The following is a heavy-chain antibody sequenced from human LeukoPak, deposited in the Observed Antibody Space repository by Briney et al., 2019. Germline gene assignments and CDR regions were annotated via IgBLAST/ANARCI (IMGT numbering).Heavy chain of an antibody. CDR3: AKVSMASHSFDY. Sequence: GGTLRLSCAASGFTFSSYGMSWVRQAPGKGLEWVSAISGSGGSTYYADSVKGRFTIYRDTSKNTLYLQMNSLRAEDTAVYYCAKVSMASHSFDYWGQGTLVTVSS. V-gene: IGHV3-23*01. CDR2: ISGSGGST. CDR1: GFTFSSYG. J-gene: IGHJ4*02. D-gene: IGHD5-24*01.